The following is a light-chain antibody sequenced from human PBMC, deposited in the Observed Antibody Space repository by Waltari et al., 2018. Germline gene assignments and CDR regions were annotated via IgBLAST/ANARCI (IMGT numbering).Light chain of an antibody. Sequence: VLTQSPATLSLSPGDRAALSCRASQSIVDAIAWYQQKPGQTPRLLIYDASNRAPGIPARFSGSGSGTDFTLTISSLEPEYFAVYYCQQRRNWPLSFGQGTRLEIK. CDR3: QQRRNWPLS. J-gene: IGKJ5*01. V-gene: IGKV3-11*01. CDR2: DAS. CDR1: QSIVDA.